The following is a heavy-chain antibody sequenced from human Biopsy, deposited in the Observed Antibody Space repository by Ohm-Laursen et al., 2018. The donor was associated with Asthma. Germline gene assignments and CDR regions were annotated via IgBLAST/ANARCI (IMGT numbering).Heavy chain of an antibody. Sequence: ASVKVSCKSLGGTFNTYVIGWVRQAPGQGLEWMGGINSVFGTTTYPQKFQDRVTITADDSTSTVYVELSSLRSEDTAVYYWFQKAGSGIIGPGSPWAFGAQGTLV. V-gene: IGHV1-69*13. CDR3: FQKAGSGIIGPGSPWAF. CDR2: INSVFGTT. CDR1: GGTFNTYV. D-gene: IGHD3/OR15-3a*01. J-gene: IGHJ4*02.